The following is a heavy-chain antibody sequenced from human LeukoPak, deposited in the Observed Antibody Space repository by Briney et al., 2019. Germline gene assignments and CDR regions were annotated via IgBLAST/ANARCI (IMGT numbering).Heavy chain of an antibody. CDR2: ISSSSSYI. CDR3: ARDEGGEYYYGSGSYNY. V-gene: IGHV3-21*01. CDR1: GFTFSSYS. J-gene: IGHJ4*02. Sequence: GGSLRLSCAASGFTFSSYSMNWVRQAPGKGLEWVSSISSSSSYIYYADSVKGRFTISRDNAKNSLYLQVNSLRAEDTAVYYCARDEGGEYYYGSGSYNYWGQGTLVTVSS. D-gene: IGHD3-10*01.